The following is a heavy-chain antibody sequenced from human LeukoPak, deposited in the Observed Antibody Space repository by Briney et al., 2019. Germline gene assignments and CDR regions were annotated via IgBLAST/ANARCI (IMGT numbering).Heavy chain of an antibody. V-gene: IGHV3-23*01. J-gene: IGHJ4*02. CDR2: ISGSGGST. CDR1: GFTFSSYA. D-gene: IGHD3-10*01. CDR3: AKGELLLWFGEPTIGFDY. Sequence: GGSLRLSCAASGFTFSSYAMSWVRQAPGKGLEWVSAISGSGGSTYYADSVKGRFTISRDNSKNTLYLQMNSLRAEDTAVYYCAKGELLLWFGEPTIGFDYWGQGTLVTVSS.